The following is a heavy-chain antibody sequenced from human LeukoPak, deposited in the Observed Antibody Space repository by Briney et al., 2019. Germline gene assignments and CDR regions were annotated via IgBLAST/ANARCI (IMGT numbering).Heavy chain of an antibody. J-gene: IGHJ5*02. Sequence: PSETLSLTCTVSGGSISSSSYYWGWIRQPPGKGLEWIGRIYYSGSTYYNPSLKSRVTISVDTSKNQFSLKLSSVTAADTAVYYCAREPEGRWLLGGLSWFDPWGQGTLVTVSS. CDR1: GGSISSSSYY. CDR2: IYYSGST. V-gene: IGHV4-39*07. CDR3: AREPEGRWLLGGLSWFDP. D-gene: IGHD5-24*01.